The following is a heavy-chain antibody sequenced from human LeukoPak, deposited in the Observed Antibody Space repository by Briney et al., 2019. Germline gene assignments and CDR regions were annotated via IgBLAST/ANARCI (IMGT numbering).Heavy chain of an antibody. Sequence: GGSLRLSCVASGFAVGSNYMSWVRQAPGKGLEWVSLIYSGGAIRYTDSVKGRFTISRDSSKNTLFLQMNDLTVEDTARYYCARRPGNWGQGILVTVSS. D-gene: IGHD1-14*01. CDR2: IYSGGAI. J-gene: IGHJ4*02. V-gene: IGHV3-53*01. CDR3: ARRPGN. CDR1: GFAVGSNY.